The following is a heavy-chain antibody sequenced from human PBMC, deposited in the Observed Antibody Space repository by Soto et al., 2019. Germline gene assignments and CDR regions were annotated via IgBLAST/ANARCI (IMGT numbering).Heavy chain of an antibody. CDR2: MNPNSGNT. CDR3: ATHEVHCMSTNCYFSWFDP. V-gene: IGHV1-8*01. J-gene: IGHJ5*02. Sequence: QVQLVQSGAEVKKPGASVKVSCKASGYTFTSYDINWVRQATGQGLEWMGWMNPNSGNTGYAQKYQGQSTMTKNTPTITAYIELSSLRSEDTAVYYCATHEVHCMSTNCYFSWFDPWGQGTLVTVSS. CDR1: GYTFTSYD. D-gene: IGHD2-2*01.